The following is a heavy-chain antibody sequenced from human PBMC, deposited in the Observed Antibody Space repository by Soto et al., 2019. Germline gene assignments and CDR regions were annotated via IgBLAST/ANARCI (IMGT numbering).Heavy chain of an antibody. J-gene: IGHJ4*02. D-gene: IGHD1-7*01. CDR2: MSGSSSTT. CDR1: GLTFSNYA. V-gene: IGHV3-23*01. Sequence: GSLRLFCATSGLTFSNYAMSWVRQAPGGGLEWVSSMSGSSSTTYYADSVRGRFTISRDRSKNTLYLQMSSLRAEDTALYYCAKNQERELPRVVDFWGQGTLVTVSS. CDR3: AKNQERELPRVVDF.